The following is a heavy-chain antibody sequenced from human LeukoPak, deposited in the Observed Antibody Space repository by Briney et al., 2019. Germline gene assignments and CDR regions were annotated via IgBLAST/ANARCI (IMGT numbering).Heavy chain of an antibody. CDR2: INEDGTTI. D-gene: IGHD1-26*01. V-gene: IGHV3-7*05. J-gene: IGHJ4*02. CDR1: GFTFSGYW. Sequence: PGGSLRLSCEASGFTFSGYWMSWVRQAPGRGLEWVADINEDGTTIYYVNSVKGRFTISRDNAKNSLSLQLNTLRAGDTAVYYCARWSYVSETWFLDYWGQGTLVTVSS. CDR3: ARWSYVSETWFLDY.